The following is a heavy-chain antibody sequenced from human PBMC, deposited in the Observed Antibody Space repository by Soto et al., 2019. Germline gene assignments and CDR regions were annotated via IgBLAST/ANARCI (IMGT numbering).Heavy chain of an antibody. Sequence: ASVKVSCKASGYTFTSYYMHWVRQAPGQGLEWMGIINPSGGSTSYAQKFQGRVTMTRDTSTSTVYMELSSLRSEDTAVYYCATERITIFGVVTPWAYWGQGTLVTVSS. J-gene: IGHJ4*02. CDR3: ATERITIFGVVTPWAY. V-gene: IGHV1-46*01. CDR1: GYTFTSYY. CDR2: INPSGGST. D-gene: IGHD3-3*01.